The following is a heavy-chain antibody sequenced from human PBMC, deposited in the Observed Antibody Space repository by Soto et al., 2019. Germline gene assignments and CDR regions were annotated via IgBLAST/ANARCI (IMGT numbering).Heavy chain of an antibody. CDR2: IKSDGSNI. CDR1: GFTFSRYW. CDR3: AREFQVDIGAWYASFDI. J-gene: IGHJ3*02. Sequence: EVQLVESGGGLVQPGGSLRLSCAASGFTFSRYWMNWVRQAPGKGLVWVSRIKSDGSNIAYADSVKGRFTISRDNVKNTVSLQMTSLRVEDTAVYYCAREFQVDIGAWYASFDIWGQGTMLAVSA. V-gene: IGHV3-74*03. D-gene: IGHD6-19*01.